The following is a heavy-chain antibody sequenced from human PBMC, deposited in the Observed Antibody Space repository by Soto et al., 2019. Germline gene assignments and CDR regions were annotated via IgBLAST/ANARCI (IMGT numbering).Heavy chain of an antibody. V-gene: IGHV3-11*05. CDR3: AKTRVAESGYYFDH. CDR2: ISGGSSYT. CDR1: GFSCGDSY. Sequence: QVQLVESGGGLVKHGGSLRLSCAASGFSCGDSYMSWIRQSAGRGLEWLSYISGGSSYTKYAESVKGRFTISRDNARRSMFLQVNGLRADDTAIYYCAKTRVAESGYYFDHWGQGNRVSVSS. J-gene: IGHJ4*02. D-gene: IGHD3-22*01.